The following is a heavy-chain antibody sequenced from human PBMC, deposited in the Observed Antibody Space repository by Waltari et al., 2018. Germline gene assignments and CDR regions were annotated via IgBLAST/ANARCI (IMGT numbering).Heavy chain of an antibody. CDR2: ISWNSGSI. Sequence: EVQLVESGGGLVQPGRTLRLSCAASGFTFDDYAMHWVRQAPGKGLEWVSGISWNSGSIGYADTVKGRFTISRDNAKNSLYLQMNSLRAEDTALYYCAKGETAWGGGMDVWGQGTTVTVSS. CDR1: GFTFDDYA. V-gene: IGHV3-9*01. CDR3: AKGETAWGGGMDV. D-gene: IGHD7-27*01. J-gene: IGHJ6*02.